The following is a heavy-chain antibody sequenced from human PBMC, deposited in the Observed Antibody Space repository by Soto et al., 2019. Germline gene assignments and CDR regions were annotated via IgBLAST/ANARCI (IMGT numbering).Heavy chain of an antibody. CDR2: IYNSGST. Sequence: QVQLQESGPGLVKPSQTLSLTCTVSGGSINSGGYYWSWIRQHPGKGLEWIGYIYNSGSTYYNPSLNSRVTLSVATSKNQFSLNLSSVTAADTAVYCCARGITMVRGVIHTPYFDYWGQGTLVTVSS. D-gene: IGHD3-10*01. V-gene: IGHV4-31*03. J-gene: IGHJ4*02. CDR1: GGSINSGGYY. CDR3: ARGITMVRGVIHTPYFDY.